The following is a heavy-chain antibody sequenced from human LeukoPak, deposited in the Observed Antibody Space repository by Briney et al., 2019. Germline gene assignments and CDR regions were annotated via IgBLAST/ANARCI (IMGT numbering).Heavy chain of an antibody. V-gene: IGHV1-69*13. D-gene: IGHD6-19*01. Sequence: SVNVSCKASGGTFSSYAISWVRQAPGQGLEWMGGIIPIFGTANYAQKFQGRVTITADESTSTAYMELSSLRSEDTAVYYCASAGIAVAGDYYYYGMDVWGQGTTVTVSS. CDR1: GGTFSSYA. J-gene: IGHJ6*02. CDR2: IIPIFGTA. CDR3: ASAGIAVAGDYYYYGMDV.